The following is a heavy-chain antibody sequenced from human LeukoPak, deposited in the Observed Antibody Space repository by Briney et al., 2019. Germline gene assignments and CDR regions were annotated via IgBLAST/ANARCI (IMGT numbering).Heavy chain of an antibody. D-gene: IGHD2-2*02. CDR3: ARDRIIPCKSYRFDP. V-gene: IGHV1-2*05. Sequence: GASVKVSCKASGYTFTDYYIHWVRQAPGQGLEWMGRVNPNSGGTNYAQKSQGRVTMTRDTSISTAYMELSRLRSDDTGVYYCARDRIIPCKSYRFDPWGQQTLVTVSS. J-gene: IGHJ5*02. CDR2: VNPNSGGT. CDR1: GYTFTDYY.